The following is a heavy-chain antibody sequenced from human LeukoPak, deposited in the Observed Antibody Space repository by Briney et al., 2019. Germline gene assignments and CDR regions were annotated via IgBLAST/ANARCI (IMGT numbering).Heavy chain of an antibody. CDR3: ARVGGEWEGSFDY. J-gene: IGHJ4*02. Sequence: SETLSLTCTVSGGSISSYYWSWIRQPPGKGLEWIGYIYYSGSTNYNPSLKSRVTISVDTSKNQFSLKLSSVTAADTAVYYCARVGGEWEGSFDYWGQGTLVTVSS. D-gene: IGHD1-26*01. V-gene: IGHV4-59*01. CDR1: GGSISSYY. CDR2: IYYSGST.